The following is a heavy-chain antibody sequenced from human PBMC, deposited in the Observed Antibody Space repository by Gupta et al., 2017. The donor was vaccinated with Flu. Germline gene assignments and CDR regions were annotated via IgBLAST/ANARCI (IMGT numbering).Heavy chain of an antibody. V-gene: IGHV1-8*01. CDR3: ARRTAAGLAFDI. J-gene: IGHJ3*02. CDR2: MNPNSGNT. CDR1: VSTFTSYS. D-gene: IGHD6-13*01. Sequence: VQLVQSGAEVKKPGAAVKVSCKASVSTFTSYSVNWVRQATGQGLEWMGWMNPNSGNTGYAQKFQGRVTITRNTSMSTAYMELSSLRSEDTAVYYCARRTAAGLAFDIWGQGTMVTVSS.